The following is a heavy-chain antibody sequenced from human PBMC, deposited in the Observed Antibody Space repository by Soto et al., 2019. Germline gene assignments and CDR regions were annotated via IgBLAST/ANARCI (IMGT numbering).Heavy chain of an antibody. CDR2: VAQSGYT. CDR1: NGSMASSLW. D-gene: IGHD5-12*01. V-gene: IGHV4-4*02. Sequence: QLQLQESGPGLVKPSGTLSLTCTVSNGSMASSLWWSWVRQSPGKGLEWIGEVAQSGYTSYNPSLKSRLTISQDRSRDQFSLRLTSVTAADTAVYLCVRNRYGGYDFDSWGQGTLVTVSS. J-gene: IGHJ4*02. CDR3: VRNRYGGYDFDS.